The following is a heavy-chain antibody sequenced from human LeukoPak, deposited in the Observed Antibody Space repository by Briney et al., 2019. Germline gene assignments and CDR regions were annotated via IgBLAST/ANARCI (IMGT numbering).Heavy chain of an antibody. V-gene: IGHV1-2*02. CDR1: GYTFTGHY. CDR3: ARVVGTGDAFDI. Sequence: ASVKVPCKASGYTFTGHYLHWVRQAPGQGLEWMGWINPNSGDTNPAQKFQGRVTMTRDTSISTAYMELTSLRPDDTAVYFCARVVGTGDAFDIWGQGTMVTVSS. D-gene: IGHD2-21*02. J-gene: IGHJ3*02. CDR2: INPNSGDT.